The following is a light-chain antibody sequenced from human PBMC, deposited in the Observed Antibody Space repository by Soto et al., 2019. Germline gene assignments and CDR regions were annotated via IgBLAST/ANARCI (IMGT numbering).Light chain of an antibody. J-gene: IGKJ3*01. CDR3: QQRHNLPHT. CDR2: GAS. Sequence: ETVMTQSPATLSVSPGDRATLSCRASRSVSSNLAWYQQKPGQAPRLLIYGASTRASVIPARFRGSGSGTEFTLTISSMQSEDIATYYCQQRHNLPHTFGPGTKVDIK. V-gene: IGKV3D-15*01. CDR1: RSVSSN.